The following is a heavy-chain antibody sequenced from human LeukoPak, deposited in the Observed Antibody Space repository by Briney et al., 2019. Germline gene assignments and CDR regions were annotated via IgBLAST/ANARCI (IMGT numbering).Heavy chain of an antibody. J-gene: IGHJ5*02. Sequence: ASVTVSCKASGYTFTSYDINWVRQATGQGLEWMGWMNPNSGNTGYAQKFQGRVTMTRNTSISTAYMELSSLRSEDTAVYYCARVRITMVRGVATNWFDPWGQGTLVTVSS. CDR2: MNPNSGNT. D-gene: IGHD3-10*01. CDR1: GYTFTSYD. V-gene: IGHV1-8*01. CDR3: ARVRITMVRGVATNWFDP.